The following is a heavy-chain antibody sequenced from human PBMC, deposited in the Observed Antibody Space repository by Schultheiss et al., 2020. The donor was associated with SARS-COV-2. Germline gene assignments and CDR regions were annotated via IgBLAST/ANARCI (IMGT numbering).Heavy chain of an antibody. D-gene: IGHD6-19*01. CDR2: INHSGST. V-gene: IGHV4-34*01. J-gene: IGHJ3*02. Sequence: SQTLSLTCTVSGGSISSYYWSWIRQPPGKGLEWIGEINHSGSTNYNPSLKSRVTISVDTSKNQFSLKLSSVTAADTAVYYCARLDSSHDAFDIWGQGTMVTVSS. CDR3: ARLDSSHDAFDI. CDR1: GGSISSYY.